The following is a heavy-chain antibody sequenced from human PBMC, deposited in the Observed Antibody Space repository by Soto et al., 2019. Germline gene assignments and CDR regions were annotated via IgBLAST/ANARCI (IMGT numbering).Heavy chain of an antibody. CDR2: IRSSGDST. CDR3: ATQNFDY. Sequence: EVQLLKSGGGLVQPGDSLRLSCAASGFTLSNYAMSWVRQAPGKGLEWVSTIRSSGDSTYYADSVRGRFTISSDNSKNTLYLQMNSLGAEDTAVYYCATQNFDYWGQGTRVTVSS. CDR1: GFTLSNYA. V-gene: IGHV3-23*01. J-gene: IGHJ4*02.